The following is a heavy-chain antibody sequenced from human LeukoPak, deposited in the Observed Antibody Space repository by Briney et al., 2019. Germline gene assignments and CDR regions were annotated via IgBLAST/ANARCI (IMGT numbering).Heavy chain of an antibody. CDR2: IYYSGST. Sequence: SETLSLTCTVSGGSISSGDYYWSWIRQPPGKGLEWIGYIYYSGSTYYNPSLKSRVTISVDTSKNQFSLKLSSVTAADTAVYYCARVIYGSSGWYDAFDIWGQGTMVTVSS. D-gene: IGHD6-19*01. J-gene: IGHJ3*02. CDR3: ARVIYGSSGWYDAFDI. V-gene: IGHV4-30-4*08. CDR1: GGSISSGDYY.